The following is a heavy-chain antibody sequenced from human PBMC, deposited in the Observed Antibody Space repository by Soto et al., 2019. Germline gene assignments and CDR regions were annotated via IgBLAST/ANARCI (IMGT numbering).Heavy chain of an antibody. J-gene: IGHJ4*02. CDR1: GGSISSYY. CDR3: ARAWQYSSGFFEY. CDR2: IYYSGST. Sequence: QVQLQESGPGLVKPSETLSLTCTVSGGSISSYYWSWIRQPPGKGLEWIGYIYYSGSTNYNPSLKSRVTISVDTSKNQFSLKLSSVTAADTAVYYCARAWQYSSGFFEYWGQGTLVTVSS. V-gene: IGHV4-59*01. D-gene: IGHD6-19*01.